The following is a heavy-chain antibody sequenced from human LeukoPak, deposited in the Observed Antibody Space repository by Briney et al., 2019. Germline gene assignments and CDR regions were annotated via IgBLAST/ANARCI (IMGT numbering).Heavy chain of an antibody. J-gene: IGHJ4*02. CDR3: ARGRVATNFDY. CDR2: INPNSGDT. V-gene: IGHV1-2*02. Sequence: ASVKVSCKASGYTFTGFYMHWVRQAPGQGLEWMGWINPNSGDTNYAQKFRGRVTMTRDTSITTGYMELSRLISDDTAVYFCARGRVATNFDYWGQGTLVTVSS. D-gene: IGHD5-12*01. CDR1: GYTFTGFY.